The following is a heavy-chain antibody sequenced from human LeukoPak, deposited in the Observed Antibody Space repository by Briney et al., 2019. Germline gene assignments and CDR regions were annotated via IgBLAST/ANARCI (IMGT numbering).Heavy chain of an antibody. Sequence: SETLSLTCTVSGGSFSGYYWSWIRQPAGKGLEWIGSIYYSGSTYYNPSLKSRAAISVDTSKNQSSLKLSSVTAADTAVYYCARDGRFPPEVLPRYFDYWGQGTLVTVSS. CDR3: ARDGRFPPEVLPRYFDY. CDR1: GGSFSGYY. CDR2: IYYSGST. V-gene: IGHV4-59*05. D-gene: IGHD5-24*01. J-gene: IGHJ4*02.